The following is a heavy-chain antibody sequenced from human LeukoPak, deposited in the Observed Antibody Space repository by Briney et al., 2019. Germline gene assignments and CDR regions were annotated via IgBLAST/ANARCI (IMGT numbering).Heavy chain of an antibody. CDR3: ARGWKYRFGFYFDY. Sequence: ASVKVSCKASGYTLTDYYMMWVRQAPGQGLEWVGWISGSKGKTIYAQKFQGRVTMATDTSTSTVYMEVRSLRSDDAAVYYCARGWKYRFGFYFDYWGQGTLVTVSS. J-gene: IGHJ4*02. V-gene: IGHV1-18*01. CDR2: ISGSKGKT. D-gene: IGHD5-18*01. CDR1: GYTLTDYY.